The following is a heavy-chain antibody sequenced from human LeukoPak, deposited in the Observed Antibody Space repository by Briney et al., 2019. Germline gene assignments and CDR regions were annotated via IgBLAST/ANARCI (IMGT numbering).Heavy chain of an antibody. J-gene: IGHJ5*02. CDR3: ARDLSCGGDCSNWFDP. Sequence: PSETLSLTCNVSGASVSFSYWSWIRQSAGKGLEWIGRIYSDGNTNYNPSLKSRVTMSLDTSKNQFSLKLTSVTAADTAVYYCARDLSCGGDCSNWFDPWGQGTLDTVSS. CDR2: IYSDGNT. CDR1: GASVSFSY. D-gene: IGHD2-21*01. V-gene: IGHV4-4*07.